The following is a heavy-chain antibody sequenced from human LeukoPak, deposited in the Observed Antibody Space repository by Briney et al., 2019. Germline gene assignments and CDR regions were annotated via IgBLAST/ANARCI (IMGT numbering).Heavy chain of an antibody. Sequence: SETLSLTCTVSGGSISNYYWSWIRQPAGKGLEWIGRIYSSGGTNYNPSLKSRVTMSVETSKNQFSLKLGSVTAADTAMYYCARPRSSSGWDGDFDYWGQGTLVTVSS. V-gene: IGHV4-4*07. CDR1: GGSISNYY. J-gene: IGHJ4*02. CDR2: IYSSGGT. CDR3: ARPRSSSGWDGDFDY. D-gene: IGHD6-19*01.